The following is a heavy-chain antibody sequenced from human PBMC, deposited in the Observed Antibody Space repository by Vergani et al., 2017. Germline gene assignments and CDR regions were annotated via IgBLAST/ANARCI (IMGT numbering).Heavy chain of an antibody. CDR1: GFTFSSYA. CDR2: ISGSGGST. V-gene: IGHV3-23*01. D-gene: IGHD6-19*01. CDR3: AKSAHLGQWLDR. J-gene: IGHJ4*02. Sequence: EVQLLESGGGLVQTGGSLRLSCAASGFTFSSYAMSWVRQAPGKGLEWVSAISGSGGSTYYADSVKGQFTISRDNSKNTLYLQMNSLRAEDTAVYYCAKSAHLGQWLDRWGQGTLVTVSS.